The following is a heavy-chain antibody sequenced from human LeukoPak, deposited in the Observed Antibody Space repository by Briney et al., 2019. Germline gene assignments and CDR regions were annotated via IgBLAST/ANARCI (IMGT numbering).Heavy chain of an antibody. Sequence: GASVKVSCKASGRTFSSYAISWVRQAPGQGLEWMGGIIPIFGTANYAQKFQGRVTITADKSTSTAYMELSSLRSEDTAVYYCARGTPPHYYGDLDYWGQGTLVTVSS. CDR3: ARGTPPHYYGDLDY. CDR1: GRTFSSYA. J-gene: IGHJ4*02. V-gene: IGHV1-69*06. D-gene: IGHD4-17*01. CDR2: IIPIFGTA.